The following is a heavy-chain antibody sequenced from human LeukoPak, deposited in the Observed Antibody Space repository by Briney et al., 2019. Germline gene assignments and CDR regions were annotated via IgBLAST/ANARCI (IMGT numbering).Heavy chain of an antibody. J-gene: IGHJ5*02. CDR3: ARGDLFRRYYGSGSYWTNWFDP. CDR1: GGSFSGYY. Sequence: PSEILSLTCAVYGGSFSGYYWSWIRQPPGKGLELVGEINHSGSTNYNPPLKSRVTISVDTTNNQFSLQLSSVAAAEAAVYYCARGDLFRRYYGSGSYWTNWFDPWGQGTLVTVSS. V-gene: IGHV4-34*01. D-gene: IGHD3-10*01. CDR2: INHSGST.